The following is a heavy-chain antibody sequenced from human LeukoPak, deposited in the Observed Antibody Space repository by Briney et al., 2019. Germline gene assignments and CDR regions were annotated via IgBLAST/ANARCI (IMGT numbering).Heavy chain of an antibody. V-gene: IGHV1-69*05. J-gene: IGHJ4*02. CDR2: IIPIFGTA. Sequence: GASVKVSCKASGGTFSSYAISWVRQAPGQGLEWMGGIIPIFGTANYAQKFQGRVTITTDESTSTAYMELSSLRSEDTAVYYCATRPYDYDILTGYYSFDYWGQGTLVTVSS. CDR1: GGTFSSYA. CDR3: ATRPYDYDILTGYYSFDY. D-gene: IGHD3-9*01.